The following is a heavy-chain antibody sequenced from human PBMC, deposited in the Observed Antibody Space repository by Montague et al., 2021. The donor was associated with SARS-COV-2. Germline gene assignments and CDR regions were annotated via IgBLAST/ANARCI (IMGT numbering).Heavy chain of an antibody. CDR2: IPYDGSNK. CDR1: GFTFSSYA. D-gene: IGHD1-7*01. J-gene: IGHJ3*02. Sequence: SLRLSCAASGFTFSSYAMHWVRQAPGKGLEWVAVIPYDGSNKYYVDSVKGRFTISRDNFKNTLYPQMNSLRAEDTAVYYCATELELSAFDIWGQGTLVTVSS. CDR3: ATELELSAFDI. V-gene: IGHV3-30*04.